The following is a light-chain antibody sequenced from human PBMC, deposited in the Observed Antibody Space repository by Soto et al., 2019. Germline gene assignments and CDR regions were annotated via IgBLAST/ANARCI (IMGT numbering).Light chain of an antibody. J-gene: IGLJ2*01. CDR1: NIGSKS. Sequence: SYELTQPPSVSVAPGKTARITCGGNNIGSKSVHWYQQKPGQAPVLVIYYDSDRPSGIPERFSGSNSGNTATLTISRVGAGDEADYYCQVWDSSSDHVVFGGGTKRTVL. CDR3: QVWDSSSDHVV. V-gene: IGLV3-21*04. CDR2: YDS.